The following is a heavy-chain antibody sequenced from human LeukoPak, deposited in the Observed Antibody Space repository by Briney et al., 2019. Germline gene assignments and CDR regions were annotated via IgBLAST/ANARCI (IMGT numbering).Heavy chain of an antibody. CDR2: IVGSGDT. CDR1: GFSISTYA. Sequence: GGSLRLSCAASGFSISTYAMSWVRQASGKGLEWVSGIVGSGDTDYADAVQGRFTISKDNSKNIVYLQMNSLRAEDTAVYYCAKDAVYGDGYWEFDYWGRETWSPSPQ. CDR3: AKDAVYGDGYWEFDY. D-gene: IGHD5-24*01. J-gene: IGHJ4*02. V-gene: IGHV3-23*01.